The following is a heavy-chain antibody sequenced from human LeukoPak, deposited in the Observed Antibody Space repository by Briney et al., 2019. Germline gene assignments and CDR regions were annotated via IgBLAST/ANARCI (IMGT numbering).Heavy chain of an antibody. CDR3: ARGGRRSGYTESDY. V-gene: IGHV1-18*01. J-gene: IGHJ4*02. CDR2: ISGYDGDT. D-gene: IGHD3-16*02. CDR1: GYTFSNYG. Sequence: ASVKVSCKASGYTFSNYGISWVRQAPGQGLEWAGWISGYDGDTTYAQNLQGRVAMTTDTSTSSAYMELRSLRSDDTAVYFCARGGRRSGYTESDYWGQGTLVTVSS.